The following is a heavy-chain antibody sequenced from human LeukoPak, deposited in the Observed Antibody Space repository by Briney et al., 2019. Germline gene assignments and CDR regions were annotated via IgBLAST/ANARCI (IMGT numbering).Heavy chain of an antibody. D-gene: IGHD3-10*01. Sequence: PGGSLRLSCAASGFTFSNAWMSWVRQAPGKGLEWVGRIKSKTDGGTTDYAAPVKGRFTISRDDSKNTLYLQMNSLKTEDTAVYYCTTGVAGKWPPGVDYWGQGTLVTVSS. CDR1: GFTFSNAW. CDR3: TTGVAGKWPPGVDY. CDR2: IKSKTDGGTT. J-gene: IGHJ4*02. V-gene: IGHV3-15*01.